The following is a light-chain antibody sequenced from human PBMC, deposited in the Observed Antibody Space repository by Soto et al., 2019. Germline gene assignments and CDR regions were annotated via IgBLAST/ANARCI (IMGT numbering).Light chain of an antibody. CDR3: LQHNSYPWT. V-gene: IGKV1-5*01. CDR2: DAS. J-gene: IGKJ1*01. CDR1: QSVSSW. Sequence: IQMTQSPSTLSASVGDTVTVTCRASQSVSSWLAWYQQKPGKAPKLLIYDASSLESGVPSRFSGSGSGTEFTLTIGSLQPDDFATYYCLQHNSYPWTFGQGTKVDIK.